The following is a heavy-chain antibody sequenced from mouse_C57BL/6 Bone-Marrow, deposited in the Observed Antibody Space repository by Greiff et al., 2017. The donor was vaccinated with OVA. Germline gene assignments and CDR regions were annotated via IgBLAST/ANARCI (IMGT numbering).Heavy chain of an antibody. D-gene: IGHD3-3*01. Sequence: EVQLQQSGPELVKPGASVKISCKASGYTFTDYYMNWVKQSHGKSLEWLGDINPNNGGTSYNQKFKGKATLTVDKSSSTAYMELRSLTSEDSAVYYCARVWGRGFAYWGQGTLVTVSA. CDR1: GYTFTDYY. CDR2: INPNNGGT. CDR3: ARVWGRGFAY. J-gene: IGHJ3*01. V-gene: IGHV1-26*01.